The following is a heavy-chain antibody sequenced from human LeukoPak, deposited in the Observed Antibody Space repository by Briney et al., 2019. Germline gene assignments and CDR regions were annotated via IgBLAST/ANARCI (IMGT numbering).Heavy chain of an antibody. CDR2: ISSSSTI. J-gene: IGHJ4*02. CDR3: AKVDYDSSGYYYWSTYYFDY. CDR1: GFTFSSYS. Sequence: GGSLRLSCAASGFTFSSYSMNWVRQAPGKGLEWVSYISSSSTIYYADSVKGRFTISRDNAKNSLYLQMNSLRAEDTAVYYCAKVDYDSSGYYYWSTYYFDYWGQGTLVTVSS. D-gene: IGHD3-22*01. V-gene: IGHV3-48*01.